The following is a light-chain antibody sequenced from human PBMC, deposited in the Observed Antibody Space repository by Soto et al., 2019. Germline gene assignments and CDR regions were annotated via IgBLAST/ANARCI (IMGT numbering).Light chain of an antibody. CDR2: GAS. Sequence: DIVLTQSPGTLSLSPGERVTLSCRASQRVLSNYLAWYQQQPGQAPRLLIHGASIRAAGIPDRFSGSGFGTDFTLTISRLEPEDFAVYYCHRYGNSPGFTFGQGTKLEIK. CDR1: QRVLSNY. V-gene: IGKV3-20*01. CDR3: HRYGNSPGFT. J-gene: IGKJ2*01.